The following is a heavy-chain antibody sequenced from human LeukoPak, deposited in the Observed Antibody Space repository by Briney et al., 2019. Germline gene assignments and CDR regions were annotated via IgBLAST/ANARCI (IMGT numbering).Heavy chain of an antibody. D-gene: IGHD3-10*01. J-gene: IGHJ4*02. CDR2: IYYSGST. CDR3: ARVSPLLWFGEFDY. Sequence: SETPSLTCTVSGGSISSYYWSWIRQPPGKGLEWIGYIYYSGSTNYNPSLKSRVTISVDTCKNQFSLKLSSVTAADTAVYYCARVSPLLWFGEFDYWGQGTLVTVSS. CDR1: GGSISSYY. V-gene: IGHV4-59*01.